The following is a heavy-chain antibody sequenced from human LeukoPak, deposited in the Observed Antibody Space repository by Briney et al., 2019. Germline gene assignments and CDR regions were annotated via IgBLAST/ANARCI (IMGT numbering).Heavy chain of an antibody. CDR3: ARDYYGSGSYYKPFDY. V-gene: IGHV1-69*01. Sequence: ASVKVSCKASGGTFSSYAISWARQAPGQGLEWMGGIIPIFGTANYAQKFQGRVTIAADESTSTAYMELSSLRSEDTAVYYCARDYYGSGSYYKPFDYWGQGTLVTVSS. CDR1: GGTFSSYA. D-gene: IGHD3-10*01. J-gene: IGHJ4*02. CDR2: IIPIFGTA.